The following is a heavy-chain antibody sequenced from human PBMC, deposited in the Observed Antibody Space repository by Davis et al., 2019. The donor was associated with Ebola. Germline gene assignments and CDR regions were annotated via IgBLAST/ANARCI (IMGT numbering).Heavy chain of an antibody. V-gene: IGHV1-18*01. Sequence: ASVKVSCKASGYIFINYGISWVRQAPGQGLEWMGWISAYNGNTNYAQKLQGRVTMTTDTSTSTAYMELRSLRSDDTAVYYCARGRSMVATQVGLRYWGQGTLVTVSS. D-gene: IGHD5-12*01. CDR2: ISAYNGNT. J-gene: IGHJ4*02. CDR3: ARGRSMVATQVGLRY. CDR1: GYIFINYG.